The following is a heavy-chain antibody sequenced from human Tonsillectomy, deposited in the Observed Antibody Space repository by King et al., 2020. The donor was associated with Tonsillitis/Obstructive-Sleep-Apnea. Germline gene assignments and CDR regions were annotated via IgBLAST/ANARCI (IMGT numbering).Heavy chain of an antibody. V-gene: IGHV2-26*01. CDR2: IFSNDEK. J-gene: IGHJ4*02. D-gene: IGHD3-10*01. CDR3: SLLYYYGSGSYYPSPTFFDY. Sequence: VTLKESGPVLVKPTETLTLTCTVSGFSLSNARMGVSWIRQPPGKALEWLAHIFSNDEKSYSTSLKSRLTISKETSKSQVFLTMTNMDPVDTATYYCSLLYYYGSGSYYPSPTFFDYWGQGTLVTVSS. CDR1: GFSLSNARMG.